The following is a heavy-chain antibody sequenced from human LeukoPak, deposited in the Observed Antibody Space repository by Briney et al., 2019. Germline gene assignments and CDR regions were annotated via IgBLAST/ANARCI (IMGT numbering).Heavy chain of an antibody. D-gene: IGHD4-23*01. J-gene: IGHJ6*03. Sequence: SETLSLTCTVSGGSISSDYWSWIRQPPGQGLEWIGYIYHSRSANYNPSPKSRVTISVDTSKNQFYLQLSSVTAADTAVYYCAREKRDYGGNPPYYYYYMDVWGKGTTVTVSS. CDR2: IYHSRSA. CDR3: AREKRDYGGNPPYYYYYMDV. V-gene: IGHV4-59*01. CDR1: GGSISSDY.